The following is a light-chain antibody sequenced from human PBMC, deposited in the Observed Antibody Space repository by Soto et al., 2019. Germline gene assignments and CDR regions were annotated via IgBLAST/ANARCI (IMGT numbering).Light chain of an antibody. J-gene: IGKJ4*01. CDR2: GVS. CDR3: QQYGDSPLT. V-gene: IGKV3-20*01. CDR1: QSVSSY. Sequence: EIVLTQSPATLSLSPGERSTLSCCFSQSVSSYLAWYQQKPGQAPRLLIYGVSSRATGIPDRFSGSGAGTDFTLTISRLEPEDFAVYYCQQYGDSPLTFGGGTKVDI.